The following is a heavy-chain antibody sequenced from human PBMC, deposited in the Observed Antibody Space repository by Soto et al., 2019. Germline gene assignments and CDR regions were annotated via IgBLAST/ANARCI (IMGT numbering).Heavy chain of an antibody. J-gene: IGHJ6*03. CDR3: ARVPSTRDIWSYGVGGRYYYYYMDV. D-gene: IGHD1-7*01. Sequence: DVQLVESGGDLVQPGGSLRLSCAASGFMFSIYCMSWVRQAAGQRPEWVAHIKQDGSERYYVDPVKGRFTISRDNAKNSLYLQMDSLRAEDTAVYYCARVPSTRDIWSYGVGGRYYYYYMDVWGKGTTVTVSS. CDR1: GFMFSIYC. CDR2: IKQDGSER. V-gene: IGHV3-7*04.